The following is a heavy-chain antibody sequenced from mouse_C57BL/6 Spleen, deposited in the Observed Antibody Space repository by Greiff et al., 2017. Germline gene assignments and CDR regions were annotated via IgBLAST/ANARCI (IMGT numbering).Heavy chain of an antibody. D-gene: IGHD4-1*01. V-gene: IGHV1-82*01. J-gene: IGHJ2*01. CDR2: IYPGDGDT. Sequence: QVQLQQSGPELVKPGASVKISCKASGYAFSSSWMNWVKQRPGKGLEWIGRIYPGDGDTNYNGKFKGKATLTADKSSSTAYMQLSSLTSEDSAVYFCASRTGEGYFDYWGQGTTLTVSS. CDR1: GYAFSSSW. CDR3: ASRTGEGYFDY.